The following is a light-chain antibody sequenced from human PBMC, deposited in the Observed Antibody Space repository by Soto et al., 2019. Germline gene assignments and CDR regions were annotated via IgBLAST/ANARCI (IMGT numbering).Light chain of an antibody. J-gene: IGKJ1*01. CDR2: YDS. V-gene: IGKV1-5*01. Sequence: DIQMTQSPSTLSASVGGRVTITCRASQNFXSWLVWYKQKPGKAPKLLISYDSSLGSGVLSRFRGSGSGREFTLTPSSLQPDDFATSYCRQYNSYSTWTFGQGTKVDIK. CDR3: RQYNSYSTWT. CDR1: QNFXSW.